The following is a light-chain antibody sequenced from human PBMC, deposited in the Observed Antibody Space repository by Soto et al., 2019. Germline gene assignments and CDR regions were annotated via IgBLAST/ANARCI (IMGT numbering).Light chain of an antibody. J-gene: IGKJ2*01. V-gene: IGKV1-39*01. Sequence: DIQETQSPSSLSASVGDRVTITCRASQNIFTYLNWYQQRPGQAPNLLIYATFNLQSGVPSRFSGSGAATDFTLTISSLQPEDFATYYCQPSYSSPTFGQGTMVEIK. CDR1: QNIFTY. CDR3: QPSYSSPT. CDR2: ATF.